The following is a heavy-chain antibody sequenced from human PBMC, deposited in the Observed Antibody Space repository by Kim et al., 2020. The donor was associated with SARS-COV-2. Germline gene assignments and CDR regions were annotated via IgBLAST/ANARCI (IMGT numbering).Heavy chain of an antibody. D-gene: IGHD3-10*01. CDR1: GFTFSSYS. CDR2: ISSSSSTI. V-gene: IGHV3-48*02. J-gene: IGHJ6*02. Sequence: GGSLRLSCAASGFTFSSYSMNWVRQAPGKGLEWVTYISSSSSTIYYADSVKGRFTISRDNAKNSLYLQMNSLRDEDTAVYYCARDPAGYYGSGSHLALHYYYYYGMDVWGQGTTVTVSS. CDR3: ARDPAGYYGSGSHLALHYYYYYGMDV.